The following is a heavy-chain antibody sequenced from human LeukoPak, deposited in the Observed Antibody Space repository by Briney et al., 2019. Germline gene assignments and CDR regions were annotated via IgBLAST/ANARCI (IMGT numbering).Heavy chain of an antibody. CDR2: IYYSGST. V-gene: IGHV4-39*07. J-gene: IGHJ4*02. Sequence: SETLSLTCTVSGGSISSSSYYWGWVRQPPGKGLEWIGSIYYSGSTYYNPSLKSRVTISVDTSKNQFSLKLSSVTAADTAVYYCARRGGGSYYGGGLFDYWGQGTLVTVSS. D-gene: IGHD1-26*01. CDR3: ARRGGGSYYGGGLFDY. CDR1: GGSISSSSYY.